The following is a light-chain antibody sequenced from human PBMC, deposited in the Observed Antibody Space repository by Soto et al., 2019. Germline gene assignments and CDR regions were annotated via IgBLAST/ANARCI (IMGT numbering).Light chain of an antibody. J-gene: IGLJ1*01. CDR3: GSWDSSLSAYV. CDR1: SSNIGGNS. V-gene: IGLV1-51*01. CDR2: DDN. Sequence: QSVLTQPPSVSAAPGQKVTISCSGSSSNIGGNSVSWYQQLPGTAPKLLIYDDNKRPSGIPDRFSGSKSGTPATLGITGFQTGDEADYYCGSWDSSLSAYVFGTRTKVTVL.